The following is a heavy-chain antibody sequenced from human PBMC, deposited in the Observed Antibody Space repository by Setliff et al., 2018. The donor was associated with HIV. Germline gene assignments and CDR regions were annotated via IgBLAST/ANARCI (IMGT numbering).Heavy chain of an antibody. D-gene: IGHD2-2*01. CDR2: TIPMFGTA. Sequence: ASVKVSCKASGGTFGIYGISWVRQAPGQGLEWMGGTIPMFGTANYAQKFQGRVTITTDESTNSGYMELSSLRSEDTAVYYCARESACSSTSCPKVLDYWGQGTLVT. CDR1: GGTFGIYG. V-gene: IGHV1-69*05. CDR3: ARESACSSTSCPKVLDY. J-gene: IGHJ4*02.